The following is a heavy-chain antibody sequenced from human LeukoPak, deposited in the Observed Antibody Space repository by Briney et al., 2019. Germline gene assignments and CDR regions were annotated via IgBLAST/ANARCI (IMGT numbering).Heavy chain of an antibody. V-gene: IGHV4-61*02. CDR3: ARAPYLGPGYMDV. CDR1: GGSISSGSYY. CDR2: IYTSGST. J-gene: IGHJ6*03. Sequence: SETLSLTCTVSGGSISSGSYYWSWIRQPAGKGLEWIGRIYTSGSTNYNPSLKSRVTISVDTSKNQFSLKLSSVTAADTAVYYCARAPYLGPGYMDVWGKGTTVIVSS.